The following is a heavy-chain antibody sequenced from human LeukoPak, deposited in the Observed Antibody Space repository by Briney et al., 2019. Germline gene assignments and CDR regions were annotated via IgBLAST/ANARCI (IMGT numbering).Heavy chain of an antibody. CDR3: ARDAYYDSSGYYNDAFDI. Sequence: GGSLRLSCAASGFTFSSYAMSWVRQAPGKGLEWVANIKQDGSEKYYVDSVKGRFTISRDNAKSSLYLQMNSLRAEDTAVYYCARDAYYDSSGYYNDAFDIWGQGTMVTVSS. V-gene: IGHV3-7*01. CDR2: IKQDGSEK. J-gene: IGHJ3*02. CDR1: GFTFSSYA. D-gene: IGHD3-22*01.